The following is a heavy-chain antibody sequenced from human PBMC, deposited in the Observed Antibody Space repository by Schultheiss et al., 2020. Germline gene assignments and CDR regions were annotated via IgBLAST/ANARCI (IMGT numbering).Heavy chain of an antibody. CDR1: GFTFSSYS. D-gene: IGHD6-6*01. V-gene: IGHV3-48*02. CDR3: ARIRGARPYYYYGMDV. Sequence: GESLKISCAASGFTFSSYSMNWVRQAPGQGLEWVSYISSSSSTIYYADSVKGRFTISRDNAKNSLYLQMNSLRDEDTAVYYCARIRGARPYYYYGMDVWGQGTTVTVSS. J-gene: IGHJ6*02. CDR2: ISSSSSTI.